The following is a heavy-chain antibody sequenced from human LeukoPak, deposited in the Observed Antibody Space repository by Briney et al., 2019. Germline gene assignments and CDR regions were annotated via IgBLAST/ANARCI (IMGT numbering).Heavy chain of an antibody. J-gene: IGHJ4*02. CDR3: AAAVNTGRAEHY. Sequence: PGGSLRLSCAASGFTFSSYAMTWVRQAPGKGLEWFSSINNSGTDTYYEDSVKGRFTISRDNSKNTLFLHINSLSAEDTAVYYRAAAVNTGRAEHYWGQGTLVTVSS. CDR1: GFTFSSYA. D-gene: IGHD4-17*01. CDR2: INNSGTDT. V-gene: IGHV3-23*01.